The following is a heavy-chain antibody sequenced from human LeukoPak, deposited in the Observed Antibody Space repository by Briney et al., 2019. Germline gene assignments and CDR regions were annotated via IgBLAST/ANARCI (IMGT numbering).Heavy chain of an antibody. D-gene: IGHD3-3*01. CDR1: GFTFSSYA. CDR2: ISSSGGST. V-gene: IGHV3-64D*06. CDR3: VKGGTYYDFWSGYYTGDY. J-gene: IGHJ4*02. Sequence: GGSLRLSCSASGFTFSSYAMHWVRQAPGKGLEYVSAISSSGGSTYYADSVKGRFTISRDNSKNTLYLQMSSLRAEDTAVYYCVKGGTYYDFWSGYYTGDYWGQGTLVTVSS.